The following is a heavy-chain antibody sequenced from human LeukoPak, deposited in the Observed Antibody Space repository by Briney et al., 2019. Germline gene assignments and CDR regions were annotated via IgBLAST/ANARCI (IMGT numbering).Heavy chain of an antibody. D-gene: IGHD3-10*01. CDR3: ARVVDYYGSGSYYIRGHYGMDV. CDR1: GFTFSSYE. V-gene: IGHV3-48*03. CDR2: ISSSGSTI. J-gene: IGHJ6*02. Sequence: GGSLRLSCAASGFTFSSYEMNWVRQAPEKGLEWVSYISSSGSTIYYADSVKGRFTISRDNAKNSLYLQMNSLRAEDTAVYYCARVVDYYGSGSYYIRGHYGMDVWGQGTTVTVSS.